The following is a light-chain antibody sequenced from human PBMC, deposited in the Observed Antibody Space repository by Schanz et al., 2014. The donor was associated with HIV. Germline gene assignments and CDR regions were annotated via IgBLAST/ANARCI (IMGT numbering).Light chain of an antibody. Sequence: QSALTQPASVSGSPGQSITISCPGTSSDVGSYNLVSWYQQYPGKAPKLMIYEISKWPSGVSNRFSGSKSGNTASLTISGLQAEDEADYYCCSYTGSGTLVFGGGTKLTV. CDR3: CSYTGSGTLV. CDR2: EIS. CDR1: SSDVGSYNL. V-gene: IGLV2-23*02. J-gene: IGLJ2*01.